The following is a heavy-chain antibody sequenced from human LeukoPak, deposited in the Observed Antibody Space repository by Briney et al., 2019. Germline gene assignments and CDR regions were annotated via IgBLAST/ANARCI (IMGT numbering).Heavy chain of an antibody. V-gene: IGHV4-38-2*01. D-gene: IGHD3-3*01. CDR1: GYSISSGYY. J-gene: IGHJ5*02. CDR2: IYHSGST. Sequence: SETLSLTCAVSGYSISSGYYWGWIRQPPGKGLGWIGSIYHSGSTYYNPSIKSRVTISVDTSKNQFSLKLSSVTAADTAVYYCARHPVFLEWLANWFDPWGQGTLVTVSS. CDR3: ARHPVFLEWLANWFDP.